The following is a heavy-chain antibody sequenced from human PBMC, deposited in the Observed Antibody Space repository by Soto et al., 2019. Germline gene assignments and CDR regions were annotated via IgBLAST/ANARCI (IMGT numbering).Heavy chain of an antibody. J-gene: IGHJ6*04. D-gene: IGHD6-6*01. CDR2: MNPNSGNT. CDR1: GYTFTSYD. Sequence: ASVKVSCKASGYTFTSYDINWVRQATGQGLEWMGWMNPNSGNTGYAQKFQGRDTMTRNTSISTAYIEQRSLRSEDTAVYYCARAMIAARLPDVWGKGTTVTVSS. V-gene: IGHV1-8*01. CDR3: ARAMIAARLPDV.